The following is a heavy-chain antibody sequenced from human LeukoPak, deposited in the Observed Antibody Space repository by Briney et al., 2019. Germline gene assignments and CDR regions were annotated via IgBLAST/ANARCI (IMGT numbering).Heavy chain of an antibody. CDR2: INPNSGGT. CDR1: GYTFTGYY. V-gene: IGHV1-2*02. CDR3: ARAHALYDFWSGEDY. D-gene: IGHD3-3*01. Sequence: ASVEVSCKASGYTFTGYYMHWVRQAPGQGLEWMGWINPNSGGTNYAQKFQGRVTMTRDTSISTAYMELSRLRSDDTAVYYCARAHALYDFWSGEDYWGQGTLVTVSS. J-gene: IGHJ4*02.